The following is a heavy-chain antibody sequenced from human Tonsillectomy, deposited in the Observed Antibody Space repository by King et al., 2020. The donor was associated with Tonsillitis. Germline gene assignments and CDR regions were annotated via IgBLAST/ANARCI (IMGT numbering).Heavy chain of an antibody. Sequence: VQLVESGGGLVQPGGSLRLACGASGFTFSSYEMNWVRQAPGKGLEWVSYISRSGSTIYYADSVKGRFTISRDNATNTLYLQMNSLRGDDTAVYYCARDAYSYGGGYYYYYYMDVWGKGTTVTVSS. CDR3: ARDAYSYGGGYYYYYYMDV. V-gene: IGHV3-48*03. CDR2: ISRSGSTI. J-gene: IGHJ6*03. CDR1: GFTFSSYE. D-gene: IGHD5-18*01.